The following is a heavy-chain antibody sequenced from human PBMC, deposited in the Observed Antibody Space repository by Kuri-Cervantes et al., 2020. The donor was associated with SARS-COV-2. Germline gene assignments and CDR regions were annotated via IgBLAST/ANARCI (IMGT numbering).Heavy chain of an antibody. CDR3: ARGLTKPNSSGWYPDYYYYGMDV. CDR1: GYTFTGYY. V-gene: IGHV1-2*04. Sequence: ASVKVSCKASGYTFTGYYMHWVRQAPGQGLEWTGWINPNSGGTNYAQKFQGWVTMTRDTSISTAYMELSRLRSDDTAVYYCARGLTKPNSSGWYPDYYYYGMDVWGQGTTVTVSS. D-gene: IGHD6-19*01. J-gene: IGHJ6*02. CDR2: INPNSGGT.